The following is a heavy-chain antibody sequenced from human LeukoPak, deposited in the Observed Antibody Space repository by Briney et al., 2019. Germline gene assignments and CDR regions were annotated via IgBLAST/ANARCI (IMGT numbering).Heavy chain of an antibody. CDR2: ISGSGGST. V-gene: IGHV3-23*01. Sequence: GGSLRLSCAASGFTFSSYAMSWVRQAPGKGLEWVSAISGSGGSTYYADSVKGRFTISRDNSKNTLYLQMNSLRAEDTAVYYCAKESYYGSGSYYNPSYYYYMDVWGKGTTVTVSS. CDR3: AKESYYGSGSYYNPSYYYYMDV. CDR1: GFTFSSYA. D-gene: IGHD3-10*01. J-gene: IGHJ6*03.